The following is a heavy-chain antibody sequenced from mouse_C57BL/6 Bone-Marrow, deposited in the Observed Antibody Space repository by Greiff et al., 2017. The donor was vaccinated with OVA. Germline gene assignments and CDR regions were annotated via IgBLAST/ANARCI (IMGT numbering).Heavy chain of an antibody. V-gene: IGHV5-9*01. CDR1: GFTFSSYT. CDR2: ISGGGGNT. J-gene: IGHJ2*01. CDR3: ARHLLWLRRYYFDY. Sequence: EVHLVESGGGLVKPGGSLKLSCAASGFTFSSYTMSWVRQTPEKRLEWVATISGGGGNTYYPDSVKGRFTISRDNAKNTLYLQMSSLRSEDTALYYCARHLLWLRRYYFDYWGQGTTLTVSS. D-gene: IGHD2-2*01.